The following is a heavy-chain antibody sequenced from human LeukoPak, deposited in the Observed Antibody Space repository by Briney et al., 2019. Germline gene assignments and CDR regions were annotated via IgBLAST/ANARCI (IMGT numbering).Heavy chain of an antibody. CDR3: ARDPCIAVAGRFRFYGMDV. V-gene: IGHV1-69*13. CDR1: GGTFGSYA. D-gene: IGHD6-19*01. Sequence: SVKVSCKASGGTFGSYAISWVRQAPGQGLEWMGGIIPIFGTANYAQKFQGRVTITADESTSTAYMELSSLRSEDTAVYYCARDPCIAVAGRFRFYGMDVWGQGTTVTVSS. J-gene: IGHJ6*02. CDR2: IIPIFGTA.